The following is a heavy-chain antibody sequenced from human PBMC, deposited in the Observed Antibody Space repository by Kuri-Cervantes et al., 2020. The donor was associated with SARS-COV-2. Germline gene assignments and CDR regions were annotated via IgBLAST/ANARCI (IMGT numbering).Heavy chain of an antibody. CDR2: INPNSGGT. J-gene: IGHJ6*02. CDR1: GYTFTGYY. V-gene: IGHV1-2*04. Sequence: ASVKVSCKASGYTFTGYYMHWVRQAPGQGLEWMGRINPNSGGTNYAQKFQGWVTMTRDTSISTAYMELSRLRSDDTAVYYCARDLIRGYSYGFFGMDVWGQGTTVTVSS. D-gene: IGHD5-18*01. CDR3: ARDLIRGYSYGFFGMDV.